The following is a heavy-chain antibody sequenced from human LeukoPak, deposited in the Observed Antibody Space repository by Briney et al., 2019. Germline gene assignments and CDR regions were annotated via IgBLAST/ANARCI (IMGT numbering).Heavy chain of an antibody. V-gene: IGHV3-64D*09. J-gene: IGHJ5*02. CDR1: GFTFRKYS. D-gene: IGHD2/OR15-2a*01. CDR2: ISSNGHT. Sequence: GGSLRLSCSAPGFTFRKYSMHWVRQGPGKGLEYVSAISSNGHTYYADSVKGRFTISRDNSKSTLYLQMSSLRPEDTAVYYCVKDNREEDWFDPWGQGTLVTVSS. CDR3: VKDNREEDWFDP.